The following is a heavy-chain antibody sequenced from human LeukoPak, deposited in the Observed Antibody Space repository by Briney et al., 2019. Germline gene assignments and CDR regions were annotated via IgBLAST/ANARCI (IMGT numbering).Heavy chain of an antibody. CDR2: IYHSGST. Sequence: SGTLSLTCSVSGGSVSSGSYYWSWIRQPPGKGLEWIAYIYHSGSTSYNPSLQSRVTISLDISQNQVSLRLSSVTAADTAVYYCASGRGFSGSWFDYWGQGILVTASS. CDR1: GGSVSSGSYY. V-gene: IGHV4-61*01. CDR3: ASGRGFSGSWFDY. J-gene: IGHJ4*02. D-gene: IGHD6-13*01.